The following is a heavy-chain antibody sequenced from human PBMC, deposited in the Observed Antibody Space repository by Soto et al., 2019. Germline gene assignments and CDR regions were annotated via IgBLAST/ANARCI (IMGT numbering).Heavy chain of an antibody. CDR1: GFTFSNFV. CDR2: ISYDGSNE. CDR3: ARDRGGGMDV. V-gene: IGHV3-30*04. J-gene: IGHJ6*01. D-gene: IGHD3-10*01. Sequence: PGGSLRLSCAASGFTFSNFVMHWVRQAPGKGLEWVAVISYDGSNEYHAYSVKGRFTISRDNSRNTSYLQMNSLKAGDTAVYYCARDRGGGMDVWGPGTTVTVSS.